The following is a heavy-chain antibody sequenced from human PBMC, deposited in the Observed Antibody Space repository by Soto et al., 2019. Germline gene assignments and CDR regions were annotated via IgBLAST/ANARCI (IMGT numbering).Heavy chain of an antibody. V-gene: IGHV3-48*01. CDR3: ARDLSWGSNWYYYMDV. CDR1: GFLLGYCA. D-gene: IGHD7-27*01. CDR2: ISSSSSVI. Sequence: GGSLRLSCATSGFLLGYCAMNWVRQAPGKGLEWVSYISSSSSVIDYADSVKGRFTVSRDNARNSLYLQMNSLRAEDTAVYYCARDLSWGSNWYYYMDVWGKGTTVTVSS. J-gene: IGHJ6*03.